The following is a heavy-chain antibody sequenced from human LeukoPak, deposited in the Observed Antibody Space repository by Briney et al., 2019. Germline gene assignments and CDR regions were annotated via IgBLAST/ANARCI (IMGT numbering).Heavy chain of an antibody. CDR1: GGSISSSSYY. J-gene: IGHJ4*02. D-gene: IGHD3-16*01. V-gene: IGHV4-39*07. Sequence: SETLSLTCTVSGGSISSSSYYWGWIRQPPGKGLEWIGNIYHSGNTYYNSSLKSRVAISVDTSKNQFSLRLTSVTAADTAVYYCASLRVPGDFDYWGQGTLVTVSS. CDR2: IYHSGNT. CDR3: ASLRVPGDFDY.